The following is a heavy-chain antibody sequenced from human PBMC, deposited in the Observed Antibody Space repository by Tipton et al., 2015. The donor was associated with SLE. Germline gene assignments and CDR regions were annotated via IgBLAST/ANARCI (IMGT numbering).Heavy chain of an antibody. D-gene: IGHD4-17*01. CDR3: ARDRSSYYGDYLDAFDI. CDR1: GFTFSSYE. J-gene: IGHJ3*02. CDR2: ISSSGSTI. Sequence: GSLRLSCAASGFTFSSYEMNWVRQAPGKGLEWVSYISSSGSTIYYADSVKGRFTISRDNAKNSLYLQMNSLRAEDTAVYYCARDRSSYYGDYLDAFDIWGQGTMVTVSS. V-gene: IGHV3-48*03.